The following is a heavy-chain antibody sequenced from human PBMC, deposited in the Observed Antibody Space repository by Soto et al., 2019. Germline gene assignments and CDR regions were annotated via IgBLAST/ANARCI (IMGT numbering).Heavy chain of an antibody. CDR3: AVTIFAVVITPYFDY. CDR2: INAGNGNT. D-gene: IGHD3-3*01. J-gene: IGHJ4*02. CDR1: GYTVTSYA. Sequence: ASVKVSCKATGYTVTSYAMHGVRQAPGQRREWMGWINAGNGNTKYSQKFQGRVTSTRDTSASTAYMELNRLRSDDTAVYYCAVTIFAVVITPYFDYWGQGTLVTVSS. V-gene: IGHV1-3*01.